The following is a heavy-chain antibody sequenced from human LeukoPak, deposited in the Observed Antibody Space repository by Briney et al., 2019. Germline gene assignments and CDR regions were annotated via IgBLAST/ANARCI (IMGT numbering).Heavy chain of an antibody. CDR1: GGTFSSYT. V-gene: IGHV1-18*01. CDR3: ARVGLGCSSTSCSNDY. Sequence: ASVKVSCKASGGTFSSYTISWVRQAPGQGLEWMGWISADNGNTNYAQKLQGRVTMTTDTSTSTAYMELRSLRSDDTAVYYCARVGLGCSSTSCSNDYWGQGTLVTVSS. D-gene: IGHD2-2*01. J-gene: IGHJ4*02. CDR2: ISADNGNT.